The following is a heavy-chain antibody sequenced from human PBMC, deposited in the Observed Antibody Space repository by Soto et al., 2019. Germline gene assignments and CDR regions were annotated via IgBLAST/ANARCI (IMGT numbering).Heavy chain of an antibody. Sequence: QVQLVQSGAEVTKPGSSVKVSCKASGGTFSSYTISWVRQAPGQGLEWMGRIIHILGIANYAQKVQVRLTITADKSTSTAYMEVSSLRSEDTAVYYCASTNRSSWWHWGQGTLVTVCS. V-gene: IGHV1-69*02. CDR1: GGTFSSYT. J-gene: IGHJ1*01. CDR3: ASTNRSSWWH. CDR2: IIHILGIA. D-gene: IGHD6-13*01.